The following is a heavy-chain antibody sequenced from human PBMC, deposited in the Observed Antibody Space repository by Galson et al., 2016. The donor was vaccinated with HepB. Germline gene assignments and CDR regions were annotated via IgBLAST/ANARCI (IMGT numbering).Heavy chain of an antibody. J-gene: IGHJ6*02. CDR1: GGSISSDTNY. D-gene: IGHD2-15*01. V-gene: IGHV4-39*01. CDR3: ARHRSGAYRDLYYGMDV. Sequence: ETLSLTCTVPGGSISSDTNYWGWIRQPPGKGLEWIGNNYYSGSTNYNPSLESRVTISVDMSKNRFSLKLNSVTAADTAVYYCARHRSGAYRDLYYGMDVWGQGTTVTVSS. CDR2: NYYSGST.